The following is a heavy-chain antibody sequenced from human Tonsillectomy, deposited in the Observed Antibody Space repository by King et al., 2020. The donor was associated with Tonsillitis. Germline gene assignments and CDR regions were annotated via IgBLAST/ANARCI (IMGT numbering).Heavy chain of an antibody. D-gene: IGHD3-10*01. CDR2: VSWKSGRK. Sequence: VQLVGSGGDLVQPGRSLRLSCEASGFIFDDYAMHWVRQAPGKGLEWVSGVSWKSGRKGYSDSVKGRFTISRDNAKNSLYLQMDSLRVEDTAMYYCAKGVFGDGLSLNYFDYWGQGVLVTVSS. V-gene: IGHV3-9*01. CDR1: GFIFDDYA. J-gene: IGHJ4*02. CDR3: AKGVFGDGLSLNYFDY.